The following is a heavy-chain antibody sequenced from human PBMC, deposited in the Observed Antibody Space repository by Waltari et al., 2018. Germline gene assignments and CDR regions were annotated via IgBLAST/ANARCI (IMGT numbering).Heavy chain of an antibody. J-gene: IGHJ3*02. CDR2: ISSSSSYI. CDR3: ARDVIWELRAFDI. D-gene: IGHD1-26*01. Sequence: EVQLVESGGGLVKPGGSLRLSCPSSGLPFSIYSMTWGRQAPGKGLEWVSSISSSSSYIYYADSVKGRFTISRDNAKNSLYLQMNSLRAEDTAVYYCARDVIWELRAFDIWGQGTMVTVSS. CDR1: GLPFSIYS. V-gene: IGHV3-21*01.